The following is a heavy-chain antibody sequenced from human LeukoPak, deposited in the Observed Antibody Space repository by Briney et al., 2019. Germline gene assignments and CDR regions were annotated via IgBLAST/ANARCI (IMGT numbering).Heavy chain of an antibody. CDR2: INPNSGGT. CDR1: GYTFTGYY. V-gene: IGHV1-2*04. D-gene: IGHD1-26*01. Sequence: ASVKVSCKASGYTFTGYYMHWVRQAPGQGLEWMGWINPNSGGTNYAQKFQGWVTMTRDTSISTAYMELSRLRSDDTAVYYCARGVSGSYPVDFDYWGQGTLVTVSS. J-gene: IGHJ4*02. CDR3: ARGVSGSYPVDFDY.